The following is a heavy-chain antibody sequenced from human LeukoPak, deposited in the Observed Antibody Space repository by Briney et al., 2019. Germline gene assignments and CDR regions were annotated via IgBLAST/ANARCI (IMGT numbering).Heavy chain of an antibody. CDR3: ARDCPSGMGV. Sequence: ASVKVSCKASGGTFSSYAISWVRQAPGQGLEWMGWINPNSGGTNYAQKFQGRVTMTRDTSISTAYMELSRLRSDDTAVYYCARDCPSGMGVWGQGTTVTVSS. CDR1: GGTFSSYA. J-gene: IGHJ6*02. V-gene: IGHV1-2*02. CDR2: INPNSGGT.